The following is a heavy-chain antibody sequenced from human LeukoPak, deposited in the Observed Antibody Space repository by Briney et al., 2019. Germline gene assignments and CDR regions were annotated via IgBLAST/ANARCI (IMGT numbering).Heavy chain of an antibody. D-gene: IGHD3-10*01. CDR2: IYHSEST. J-gene: IGHJ4*02. CDR1: GYSISSGYY. CDR3: ASLRLLWFGESPH. Sequence: SETLSLTCTVSGYSISSGYYWGWIRQPPGMGLEWIGSIYHSESTYYNPSLKSRVTISVDTSKNQFSLKLSSVTAADTAVYYCASLRLLWFGESPHWGQGTLVTVSS. V-gene: IGHV4-38-2*02.